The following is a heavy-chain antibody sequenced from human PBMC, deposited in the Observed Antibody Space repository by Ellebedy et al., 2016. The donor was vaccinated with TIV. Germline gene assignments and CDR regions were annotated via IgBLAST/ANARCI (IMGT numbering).Heavy chain of an antibody. Sequence: GESLKISCAASGFTFSSYAMSWVRQAPGKGLEWVSTISGSGGTTSYADSVKGRFTISRDNSKNTLYLQMNSLRAEDTAVYYCASGGNSYGNWGQGTLVTVSS. CDR2: ISGSGGTT. V-gene: IGHV3-23*01. J-gene: IGHJ4*02. D-gene: IGHD5-18*01. CDR1: GFTFSSYA. CDR3: ASGGNSYGN.